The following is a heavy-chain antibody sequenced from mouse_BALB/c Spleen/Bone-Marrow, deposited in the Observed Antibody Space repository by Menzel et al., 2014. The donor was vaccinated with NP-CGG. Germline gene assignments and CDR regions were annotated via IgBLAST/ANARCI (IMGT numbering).Heavy chain of an antibody. CDR1: GYTFTSYY. V-gene: IGHV1S81*02. CDR3: TRGDDYDEEFAY. CDR2: INPSNGGT. D-gene: IGHD2-4*01. Sequence: QVQLKQSGAELVKPGASVKLSCKASGYTFTSYYMYWVKPRPGQGLEWIGGINPSNGGTNFNEKFKSKATLTVDKSSSTAYMQLSSLTSEDSAVYYCTRGDDYDEEFAYWGQGTLVTVSA. J-gene: IGHJ3*01.